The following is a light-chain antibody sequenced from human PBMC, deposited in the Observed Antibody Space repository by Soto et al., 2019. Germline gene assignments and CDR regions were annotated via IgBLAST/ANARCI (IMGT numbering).Light chain of an antibody. CDR1: ESINTY. CDR3: QQSYSTPLT. Sequence: DIQMTQSPSSLSPSVGDRVTITCRASESINTYLNWYQQKPGKAPELLIYGASRLQGGVPSRFSGSGSGTDFTLTISNLQLEDSASYYCQQSYSTPLTFGGGTKVEI. V-gene: IGKV1-39*01. J-gene: IGKJ4*01. CDR2: GAS.